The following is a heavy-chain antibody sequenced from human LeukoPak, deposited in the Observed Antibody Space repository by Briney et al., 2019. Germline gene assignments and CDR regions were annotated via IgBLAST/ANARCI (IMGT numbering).Heavy chain of an antibody. D-gene: IGHD4-17*01. Sequence: ASVKVSCKVSGYALTELSMHWVRQAPGKGLEWMGGFDPEDGETIYAQKFQGRVTMTEDTSTDTAYVELSSLRSEDTAVYYCATQAQYGDYEGYWGQGTLVTVSS. V-gene: IGHV1-24*01. CDR1: GYALTELS. CDR2: FDPEDGET. J-gene: IGHJ4*02. CDR3: ATQAQYGDYEGY.